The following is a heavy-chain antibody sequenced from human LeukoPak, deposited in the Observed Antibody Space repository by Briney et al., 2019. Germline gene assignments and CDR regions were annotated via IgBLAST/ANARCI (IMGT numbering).Heavy chain of an antibody. CDR2: IYSGGST. J-gene: IGHJ6*04. V-gene: IGHV3-53*01. Sequence: GGSLRLSCAASGFTVSSNYMSWVRQAPGKGLEWVSVIYSGGSTYYADSVRGRFTISRDNSKNTLYLQMNSLRAEDTAVYCCAIRLRYFDWNYGMDVWGKGTTVTVSS. CDR3: AIRLRYFDWNYGMDV. CDR1: GFTVSSNY. D-gene: IGHD3-9*01.